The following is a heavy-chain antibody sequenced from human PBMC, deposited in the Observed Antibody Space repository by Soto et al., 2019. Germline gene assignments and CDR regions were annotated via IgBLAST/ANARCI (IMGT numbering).Heavy chain of an antibody. Sequence: SETLSLTCAVYGGSFSGYYWSWIRQPPGKGLEWIGEINHSGSTNYNPSLKSRVTISVDTSKNQFSLKLSSVTAADTAVYYCAKPRRGYNWNLPNYWGQGTLVTVSS. CDR3: AKPRRGYNWNLPNY. CDR1: GGSFSGYY. D-gene: IGHD1-20*01. CDR2: INHSGST. J-gene: IGHJ4*02. V-gene: IGHV4-34*01.